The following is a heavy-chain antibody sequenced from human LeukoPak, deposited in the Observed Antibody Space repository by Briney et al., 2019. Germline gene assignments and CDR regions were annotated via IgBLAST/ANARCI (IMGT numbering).Heavy chain of an antibody. CDR2: INHSGST. CDR1: GGSFSGYY. Sequence: PSETLSLTCAVYGGSFSGYYWSWIRQPPGKGLEWIGEINHSGSTNYNPSLKSRVTISVDTSKNQFSLKLSSVTAADTAVYYCARGRLNGAAAGTGGHWFDPWGQGTLVTASS. J-gene: IGHJ5*02. V-gene: IGHV4-34*01. D-gene: IGHD6-13*01. CDR3: ARGRLNGAAAGTGGHWFDP.